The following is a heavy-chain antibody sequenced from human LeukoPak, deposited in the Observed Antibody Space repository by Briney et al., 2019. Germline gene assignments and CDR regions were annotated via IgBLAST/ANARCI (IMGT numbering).Heavy chain of an antibody. CDR2: INPNSGGT. CDR1: GYTFTGYY. D-gene: IGHD6-6*01. V-gene: IGHV1-2*02. CDR3: ARDLIGSSPDYYYYMDV. J-gene: IGHJ6*03. Sequence: SVKVSCKASGYTFTGYYMHWVRQAPGQGLEWMGWINPNSGGTNYAQKFQGRVTMTRDTSISTAYMELSRLRSDDTAVYYCARDLIGSSPDYYYYMDVWGKGTTVTVSS.